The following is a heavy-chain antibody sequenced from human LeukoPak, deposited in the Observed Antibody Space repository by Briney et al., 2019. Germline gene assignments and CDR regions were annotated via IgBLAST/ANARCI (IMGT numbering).Heavy chain of an antibody. J-gene: IGHJ4*02. CDR1: GGIFSSYA. CDR2: IIPIFGTA. Sequence: SVKVSCKASGGIFSSYAISWVRQAPGQGLEWMGGIIPIFGTANYAQKFQGRVTITADESTSTAYMELSSLRSEDTAVYYCARDGYKSGGHDYWGQGTLVTVSS. D-gene: IGHD5-24*01. V-gene: IGHV1-69*01. CDR3: ARDGYKSGGHDY.